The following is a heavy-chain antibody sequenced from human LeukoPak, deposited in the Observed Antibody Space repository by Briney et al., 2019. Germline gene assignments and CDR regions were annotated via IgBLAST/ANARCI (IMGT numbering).Heavy chain of an antibody. CDR1: GGSIGTFY. J-gene: IGHJ6*02. V-gene: IGHV4-59*01. CDR3: VRQQRSYDFSSSFYVAHGMDV. CDR2: IYYTGST. Sequence: SETLSLTCAVSGGSIGTFYWCWIRRPPGEGLEWIGYIYYTGSTNYTPSLKSRVTTSVDTSKNQVSLRLTPVTAADTAVYYCVRQQRSYDFSSSFYVAHGMDVWGQGPTVIVSS. D-gene: IGHD3-3*01.